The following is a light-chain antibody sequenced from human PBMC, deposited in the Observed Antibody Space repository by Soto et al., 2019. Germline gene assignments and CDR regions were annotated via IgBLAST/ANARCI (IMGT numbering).Light chain of an antibody. J-gene: IGKJ4*01. V-gene: IGKV1-33*01. CDR2: DAS. Sequence: DIQMTQTPSSVSASVGDRVTITCRASEDISYWVAWYQQKPGKAPKLLIYDASNLETGVPSRFSGSGSGTDFTFTISSLQPEDIATYYCQQYDNLPLTFGGGTKVDIK. CDR1: EDISYW. CDR3: QQYDNLPLT.